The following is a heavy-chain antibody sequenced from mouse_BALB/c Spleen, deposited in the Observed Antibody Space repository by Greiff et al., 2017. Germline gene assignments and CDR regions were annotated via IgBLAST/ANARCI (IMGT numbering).Heavy chain of an antibody. CDR1: GYAFSSYW. Sequence: EVQLQQSGAELVRPGSSVKISCKASGYAFSSYWMNWVKQRPGQGLEWIGAIYPGNSDTSYNQKFKGKAKLTAVTSTSTAYMELSSLTNEDSAVYYCTLIYYYGSSPFDYWGQGTTLTVSS. CDR3: TLIYYYGSSPFDY. V-gene: IGHV1-5*01. J-gene: IGHJ2*01. CDR2: IYPGNSDT. D-gene: IGHD1-1*01.